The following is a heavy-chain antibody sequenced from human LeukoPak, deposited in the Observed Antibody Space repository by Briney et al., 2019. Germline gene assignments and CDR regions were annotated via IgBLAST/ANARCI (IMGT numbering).Heavy chain of an antibody. CDR3: ARPSYYYDSSEGDAFDI. CDR1: GGTFSSYA. CDR2: IIPIFGTA. V-gene: IGHV1-69*13. J-gene: IGHJ3*02. D-gene: IGHD3-22*01. Sequence: GASVEVSCKASGGTFSSYAISWVRQAPGQGLEWMGGIIPIFGTANYAQKFQGRVTITADESTSTAYMELSSLRSEDTAVYYCARPSYYYDSSEGDAFDIWGQGTMVTVSS.